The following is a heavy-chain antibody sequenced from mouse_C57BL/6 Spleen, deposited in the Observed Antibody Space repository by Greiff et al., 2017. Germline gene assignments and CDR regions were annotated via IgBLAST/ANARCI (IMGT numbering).Heavy chain of an antibody. Sequence: VKLQESGPELVKPGASVKISCKASGYAFSSSWMNWVKQRPGKGLEWIGRIYPGDGDTNYNGKFKGKATLTADKSSSTAYMQLSSLTSEDSAVYFCARSDYDYDGYWGQGTSVTVSS. CDR2: IYPGDGDT. J-gene: IGHJ4*01. V-gene: IGHV1-82*01. D-gene: IGHD2-4*01. CDR3: ARSDYDYDGY. CDR1: GYAFSSSW.